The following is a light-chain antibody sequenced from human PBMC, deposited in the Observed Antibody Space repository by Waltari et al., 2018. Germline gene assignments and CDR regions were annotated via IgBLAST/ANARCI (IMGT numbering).Light chain of an antibody. CDR1: QGIGTW. CDR3: QQGNTFPLT. Sequence: DIQMTQSPSSVSASVGVRVTITCRASQGIGTWLAWYQQKPGQAPKLLIYATSTLQSGVPSRFRGSGSGTDFTLTISSLQPEDFATYYCQQGNTFPLTFGGGTKVQIK. V-gene: IGKV1-12*01. J-gene: IGKJ4*01. CDR2: ATS.